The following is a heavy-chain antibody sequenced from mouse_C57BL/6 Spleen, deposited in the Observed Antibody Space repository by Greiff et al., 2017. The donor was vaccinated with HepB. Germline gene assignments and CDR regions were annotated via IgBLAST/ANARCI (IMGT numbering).Heavy chain of an antibody. V-gene: IGHV1-62-2*01. Sequence: QVQLQQSGAELVKPGASVKLSCKASGYTFTEYTIHWVKQRSGQGLEWIGWFYPGSGSIKYNEKFKDKATLTADKSSSTAYMELSRLTSEDSAVYFCARHEEDYGHYRGYAMDYWGQGTSVTVSS. CDR3: ARHEEDYGHYRGYAMDY. CDR1: GYTFTEYT. J-gene: IGHJ4*01. D-gene: IGHD2-1*01. CDR2: FYPGSGSI.